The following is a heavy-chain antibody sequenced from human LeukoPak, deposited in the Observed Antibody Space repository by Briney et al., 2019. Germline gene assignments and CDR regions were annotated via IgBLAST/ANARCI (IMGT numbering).Heavy chain of an antibody. CDR3: ARELYDFWSGQLDY. CDR1: GGSISTYY. V-gene: IGHV4-59*12. J-gene: IGHJ4*02. D-gene: IGHD3-3*01. Sequence: SETLSLTCTVSGGSISTYYWSWIRQPPGKGLEWIGYIYYSGSTYYNPSLKSRVTISVDTSKNQFSLKLSSVTAADTAVYYCARELYDFWSGQLDYWGQGTLVAVSS. CDR2: IYYSGST.